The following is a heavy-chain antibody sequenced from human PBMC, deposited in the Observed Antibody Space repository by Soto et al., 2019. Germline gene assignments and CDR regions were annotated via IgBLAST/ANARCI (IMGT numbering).Heavy chain of an antibody. CDR3: ARDREKAVAGLRPYYYYGMDV. J-gene: IGHJ6*02. Sequence: GGSLRLSCAASGFTFSSYGMHWVRQAPGKGLEWVAVIWYDGSNKYYADSVKGRFTISRDNSKNTLYLQMNSLRAEDTAVYYCARDREKAVAGLRPYYYYGMDVWGQGTTVTVSS. CDR2: IWYDGSNK. V-gene: IGHV3-33*01. CDR1: GFTFSSYG. D-gene: IGHD6-19*01.